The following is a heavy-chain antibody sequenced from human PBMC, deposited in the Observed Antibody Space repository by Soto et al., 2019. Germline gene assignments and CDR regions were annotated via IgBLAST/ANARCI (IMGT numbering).Heavy chain of an antibody. Sequence: EVQLLDSGGGLVQPGGSLRLSCAASGFIFSNYAMSWVRQAPGKGLEWVSAISGRGGDTFYAGSVKGRFTISRDNSKKALELQINRRRAEDTATYDCAKDAGRGGGSAFDCWGQGHLVTASS. CDR3: AKDAGRGGGSAFDC. CDR1: GFIFSNYA. D-gene: IGHD1-26*01. J-gene: IGHJ4*02. CDR2: ISGRGGDT. V-gene: IGHV3-23*01.